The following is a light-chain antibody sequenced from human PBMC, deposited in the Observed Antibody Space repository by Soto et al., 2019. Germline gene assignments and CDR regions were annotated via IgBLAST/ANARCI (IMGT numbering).Light chain of an antibody. CDR2: SNN. Sequence: QSVLTQAPSVSETPGQRVTISCSGGSSNIGRNTVNWYQQLPGTAPKLLIYSNNRRPSGVPDRFPGSESGTSASLASSGLQSEDEADYCCAAWDDSLTDYVFGTGTKVTVL. V-gene: IGLV1-44*01. J-gene: IGLJ1*01. CDR3: AAWDDSLTDYV. CDR1: SSNIGRNT.